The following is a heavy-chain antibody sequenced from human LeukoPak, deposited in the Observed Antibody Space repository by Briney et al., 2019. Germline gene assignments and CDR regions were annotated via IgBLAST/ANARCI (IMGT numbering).Heavy chain of an antibody. Sequence: PSETLSLTCTVSGDSISSSSYYWGWIRQPPGKGLEWIGSIFYSGSTYYNPSLKSRVTISVDTSKNQFSLKLSSVAAADTAVYYCTRDLAGHFGGFYFDYWGQGTLVTVSS. J-gene: IGHJ4*02. D-gene: IGHD2-21*01. CDR2: IFYSGST. CDR3: TRDLAGHFGGFYFDY. V-gene: IGHV4-39*07. CDR1: GDSISSSSYY.